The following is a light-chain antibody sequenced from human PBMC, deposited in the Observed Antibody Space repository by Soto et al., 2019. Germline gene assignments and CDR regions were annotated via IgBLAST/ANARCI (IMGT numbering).Light chain of an antibody. Sequence: DIQMTQSPSSLSASVGDRVTITCRASQSIGTYLSWYQQKAGKAPKLLIYAASSLQSGVPSRFSGSGSGTDFTLTISSLQPEDFATYYCQQSYSTPPTFGGGTKVEIK. CDR3: QQSYSTPPT. V-gene: IGKV1-39*01. J-gene: IGKJ4*01. CDR1: QSIGTY. CDR2: AAS.